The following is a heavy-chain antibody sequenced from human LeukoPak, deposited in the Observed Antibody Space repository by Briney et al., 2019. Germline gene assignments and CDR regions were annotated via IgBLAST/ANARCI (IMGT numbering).Heavy chain of an antibody. CDR3: SPGGRGFAH. J-gene: IGHJ4*02. CDR1: RFHKSDVW. V-gene: IGHV3-15*01. Sequence: LCPSPVDSRFHKSDVWGKRVDLAGGRVMEWVGRIRSEADGGTTDYAAPVRGRCTISRDDSRNTFYVRMHSLRPEDTSLYYCSPGGRGFAHRGQGTWVTVSS. CDR2: IRSEADGGTT.